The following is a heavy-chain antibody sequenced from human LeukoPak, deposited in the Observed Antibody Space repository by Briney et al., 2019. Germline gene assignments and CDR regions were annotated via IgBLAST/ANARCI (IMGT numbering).Heavy chain of an antibody. CDR3: ARHGTSSYYYYAMDV. J-gene: IGHJ6*02. CDR2: VYYSGST. D-gene: IGHD1-1*01. CDR1: GGSIGSYY. Sequence: PSETLSLTCTVSGGSIGSYYWSWIRQPPGKGLEWIGYVYYSGSTNYNPSLKSRVTISVDTSKNQFSLNLSSVTAADTAVYYCARHGTSSYYYYAMDVWGQGTTVTVSS. V-gene: IGHV4-59*08.